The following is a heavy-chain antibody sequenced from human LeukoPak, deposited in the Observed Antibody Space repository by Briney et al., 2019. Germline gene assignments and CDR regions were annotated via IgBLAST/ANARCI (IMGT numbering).Heavy chain of an antibody. CDR3: AKDRTMRGGYSYDLGDY. J-gene: IGHJ4*02. V-gene: IGHV3-23*01. CDR1: GFTFSSYA. CDR2: ISGSSGGT. D-gene: IGHD5-18*01. Sequence: PGGSLRLSCAASGFTFSSYAMSWVRQAPGKGLEWVSAISGSSGGTYYADSVKGRFTISRDNSKNTLYLQMSSLRAEDTAVYYCAKDRTMRGGYSYDLGDYWGQGTLVTVSS.